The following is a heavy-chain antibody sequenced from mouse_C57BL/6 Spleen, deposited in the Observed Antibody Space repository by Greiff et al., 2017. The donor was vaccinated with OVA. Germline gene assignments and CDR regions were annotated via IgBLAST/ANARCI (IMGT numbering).Heavy chain of an antibody. J-gene: IGHJ1*03. CDR1: GYAFSSYW. CDR3: ARRPYGNYDFDV. CDR2: IYPGDGDT. V-gene: IGHV1-80*01. Sequence: QVHVKQSGAELVKPGASVKISCKASGYAFSSYWMNWVKQRPGKGLEWIGQIYPGDGDTNYNGKFKGKATLTADKSSSTAYMQLSSLTSEDSAVYFCARRPYGNYDFDVWGTGTTVTVSS. D-gene: IGHD2-1*01.